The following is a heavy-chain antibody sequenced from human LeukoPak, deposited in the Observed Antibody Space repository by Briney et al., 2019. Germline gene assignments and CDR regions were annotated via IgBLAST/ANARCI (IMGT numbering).Heavy chain of an antibody. D-gene: IGHD3-16*01. CDR1: GFTFSDWY. Sequence: GGSLRLSCAASGFTFSDWYMSWIRQAPGEGLEWVSYISKSGDAIYYADSVEGRFTISRDNAQRSVFLHMNSLRVEDTAMYYCARGHYGLTPWGQGTLVTVSS. J-gene: IGHJ5*02. CDR3: ARGHYGLTP. CDR2: ISKSGDAI. V-gene: IGHV3-11*01.